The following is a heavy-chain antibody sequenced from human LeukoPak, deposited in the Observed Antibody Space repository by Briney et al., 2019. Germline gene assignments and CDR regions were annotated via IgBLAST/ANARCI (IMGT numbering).Heavy chain of an antibody. V-gene: IGHV1-58*02. CDR1: GFTFIRFV. J-gene: IGHJ5*02. Sequence: SVKVSCKASGFTFIRFVIQWVRQARGQRLEWIGWIVVGSGNTNYAQTLQERVTITRDMSTSTAYMELSSLTSDDTAVYYCAAEPGAAGGWFDPWGQGTLVTVSS. D-gene: IGHD1-14*01. CDR2: IVVGSGNT. CDR3: AAEPGAAGGWFDP.